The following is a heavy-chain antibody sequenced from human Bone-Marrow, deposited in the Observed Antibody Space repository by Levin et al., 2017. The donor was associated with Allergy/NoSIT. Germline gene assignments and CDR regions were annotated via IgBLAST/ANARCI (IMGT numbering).Heavy chain of an antibody. J-gene: IGHJ6*02. D-gene: IGHD3-22*01. V-gene: IGHV3-30-3*01. CDR3: ARDVYYYDSSGYLSAYYYDDGMDV. Sequence: GGSLRLSCAASGFTFSSYAMHWVRQAPGKGLEWVAVISYDGSNKYYADSVKGRFTISRDNSKNTLYLQMNSLRAEDTAVYYCARDVYYYDSSGYLSAYYYDDGMDVWGQGTTVTVSS. CDR2: ISYDGSNK. CDR1: GFTFSSYA.